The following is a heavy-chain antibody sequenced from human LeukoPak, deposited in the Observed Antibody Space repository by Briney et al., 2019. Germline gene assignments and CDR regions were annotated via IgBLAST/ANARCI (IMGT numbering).Heavy chain of an antibody. V-gene: IGHV3-53*01. CDR3: ARDAPQVPAAGVLAS. CDR2: MYSRGDT. Sequence: GGSLRLSCAASGFTVSDNYMSWVRQAPGKGLEWVSVMYSRGDTYYANSVKGRFTFSRDISRNTLYLQMNGLRTEDTAMYYCARDAPQVPAAGVLASWGQGTLVIVSS. D-gene: IGHD6-13*01. CDR1: GFTVSDNY. J-gene: IGHJ5*02.